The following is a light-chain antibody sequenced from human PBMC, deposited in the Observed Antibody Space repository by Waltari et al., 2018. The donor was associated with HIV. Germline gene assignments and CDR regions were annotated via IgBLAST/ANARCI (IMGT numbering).Light chain of an antibody. V-gene: IGLV2-14*03. Sequence: QSALTQPASVSGSPGQSITIACTGASSDIGGFAYVAWYQPQPGKVTKLIIYAVSDRPSGVSNRFSGSKSGSTASLSISGLQAEDEAVYYCSSYSRSSTLVLFGGGTKLTVL. CDR1: SSDIGGFAY. J-gene: IGLJ2*01. CDR2: AVS. CDR3: SSYSRSSTLVL.